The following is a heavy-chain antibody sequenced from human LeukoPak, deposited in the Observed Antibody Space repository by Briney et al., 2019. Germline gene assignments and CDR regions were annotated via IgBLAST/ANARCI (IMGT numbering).Heavy chain of an antibody. V-gene: IGHV3-23*01. CDR2: INNRGDTT. CDR1: GLTFSSYA. Sequence: PGGSLRLSCAASGLTFSSYAMTWVRQAPGKGLEWVSSINNRGDTTYYADSVKGRFTVSRDNSNDTLYLQMNRLRADDTAIYYCAKSWTVINYFDFWGQGTLVTVSS. D-gene: IGHD4-17*01. J-gene: IGHJ4*02. CDR3: AKSWTVINYFDF.